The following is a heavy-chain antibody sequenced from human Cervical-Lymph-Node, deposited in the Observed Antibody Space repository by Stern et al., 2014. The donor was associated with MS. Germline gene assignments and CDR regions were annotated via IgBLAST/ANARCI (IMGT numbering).Heavy chain of an antibody. CDR2: INPSDGRT. V-gene: IGHV1-46*01. Sequence: QMQLVQSGAEVKTPGASVKVSCKASGYTFTGQRVHWVRQAPGQGLEWMGIINPSDGRTTYAQKIQGRVTMTRDTSTTTFYMELSSLRSEDTAVYYCAGEADAWGQGTLVTVSS. J-gene: IGHJ4*02. CDR1: GYTFTGQR. CDR3: AGEADA. D-gene: IGHD6-6*01.